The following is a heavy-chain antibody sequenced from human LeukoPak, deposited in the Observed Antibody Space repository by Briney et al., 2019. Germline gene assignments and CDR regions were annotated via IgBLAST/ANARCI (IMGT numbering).Heavy chain of an antibody. D-gene: IGHD1-26*01. V-gene: IGHV3-74*01. CDR3: ARAFQLRDY. CDR2: IKSDGSST. CDR1: GFTFSSYW. Sequence: GGSLRLSCAASGFTFSSYWMHWVRQAPGKGLVWVSRIKSDGSSTSYADSVKGRFTISRDKAKNRLYLEMNSVRGEDTDVNYCARAFQLRDYWGQGTLVTVSS. J-gene: IGHJ4*02.